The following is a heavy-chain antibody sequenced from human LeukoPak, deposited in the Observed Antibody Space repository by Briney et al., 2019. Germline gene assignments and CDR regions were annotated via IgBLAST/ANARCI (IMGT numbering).Heavy chain of an antibody. CDR1: GGSFSGYS. CDR2: INHSGRS. V-gene: IGHV4-34*01. J-gene: IGHJ4*02. Sequence: SETLSLTCAVYGGSFSGYSWNWIRQSPEKGLEWFGNINHSGRSNHNPSLKSLVTLSIDTSKNQFSLQLTSVTAADTAMYYCARAQEGGVGTTMDYWGQGTLVAVSS. D-gene: IGHD1-26*01. CDR3: ARAQEGGVGTTMDY.